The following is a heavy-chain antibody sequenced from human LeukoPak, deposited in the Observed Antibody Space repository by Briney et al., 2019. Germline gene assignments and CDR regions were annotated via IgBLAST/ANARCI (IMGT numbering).Heavy chain of an antibody. CDR1: GGSFSGYY. J-gene: IGHJ3*02. CDR3: ARDFSSSGTFRAFDI. CDR2: INHSGST. D-gene: IGHD6-19*01. Sequence: TSETLSLTCAVYGGSFSGYYRSWIRQPPGKGLEWIGEINHSGSTNYNPSLKSRVTISVDTSKNQFSLKLSSVTAADTAVYYCARDFSSSGTFRAFDIWGQGTMVTVSS. V-gene: IGHV4-34*01.